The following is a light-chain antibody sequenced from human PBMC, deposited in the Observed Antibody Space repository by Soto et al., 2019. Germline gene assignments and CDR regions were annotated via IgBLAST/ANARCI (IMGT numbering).Light chain of an antibody. CDR3: QQSNNHPIS. CDR1: QDISIY. J-gene: IGKJ5*01. CDR2: DVS. Sequence: DVQMTQSPSSLSASVGDTVTITCRASQDISIYLAWFQQKPGMAPKLVIYDVSSLQSGVPSRFSGSGSGTEFTLTISSLQPEDFATYYCQQSNNHPISFGQGTRLEIK. V-gene: IGKV1-16*01.